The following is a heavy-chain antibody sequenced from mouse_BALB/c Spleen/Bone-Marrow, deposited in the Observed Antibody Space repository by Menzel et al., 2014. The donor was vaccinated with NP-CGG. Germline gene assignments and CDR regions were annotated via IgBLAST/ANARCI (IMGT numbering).Heavy chain of an antibody. CDR3: TREITTSHAMDY. Sequence: VQLQQSGAELVKPGASVKMSCKASGYTFTSYWMHWVKQRPGQGLEWIGVIDPSDSYTSYNQKFKGKATLTVDTSSSTAYMQLSSLTSEDSAVYYCTREITTSHAMDYGGQGTSVTVSS. CDR2: IDPSDSYT. CDR1: GYTFTSYW. V-gene: IGHV1S127*01. J-gene: IGHJ4*01. D-gene: IGHD2-4*01.